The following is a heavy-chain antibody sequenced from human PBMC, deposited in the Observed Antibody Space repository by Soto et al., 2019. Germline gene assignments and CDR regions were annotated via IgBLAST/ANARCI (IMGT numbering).Heavy chain of an antibody. V-gene: IGHV4-59*08. Sequence: SETLSLTCTVSGGSISSYYWSWIRQPPGKGLEWIGYIYYSGSTNYNPSLKSRVTISVDTSKNQFSLKLSSVTAADTAVYYCARRAAALAFDIWGQGTMVTVS. J-gene: IGHJ3*02. CDR2: IYYSGST. D-gene: IGHD6-13*01. CDR3: ARRAAALAFDI. CDR1: GGSISSYY.